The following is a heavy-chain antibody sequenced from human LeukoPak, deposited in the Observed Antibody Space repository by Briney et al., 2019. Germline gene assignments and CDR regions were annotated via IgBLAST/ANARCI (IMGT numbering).Heavy chain of an antibody. D-gene: IGHD2-2*01. CDR2: IYHSGST. Sequence: SETLSLTCTVSGGSISSSSYYWGWIRQPPGKGLEWIGSIYHSGSTYYNPSLKSRVTISVDTSKNQFSLKLSSVTAADTAVYYCARAQEGPGGPDYWGQGTLVTVSS. CDR3: ARAQEGPGGPDY. CDR1: GGSISSSSYY. J-gene: IGHJ4*02. V-gene: IGHV4-39*07.